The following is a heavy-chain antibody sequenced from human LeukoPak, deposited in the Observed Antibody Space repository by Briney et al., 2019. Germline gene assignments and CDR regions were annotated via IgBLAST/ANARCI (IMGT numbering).Heavy chain of an antibody. V-gene: IGHV4-34*01. J-gene: IGHJ4*02. CDR3: ARGRYCSSTSCYAGLVDTAMVYHDY. CDR1: GGSFSGYY. D-gene: IGHD2-2*01. Sequence: SETLSLTRAVYGGSFSGYYWSWIRQPPGKGLEWIGEINHGGSTNYNPSLKSRVTISVDTSKNQFSLKLSSVTAADTAVYYCARGRYCSSTSCYAGLVDTAMVYHDYWGQGTLVTVSS. CDR2: INHGGST.